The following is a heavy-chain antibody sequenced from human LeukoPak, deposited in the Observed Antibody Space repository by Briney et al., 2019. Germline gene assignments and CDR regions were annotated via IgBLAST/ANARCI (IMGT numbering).Heavy chain of an antibody. Sequence: ASVKVSCKASGYTFTGYYMHWVRQAPGQGLEWMGWINPNSGGTNYAQKFQGRVTMTRDTSISTAYMELSRLRSDDTAVYYCARVVSGRPSFNWFDPCGQGTLVTVSS. CDR1: GYTFTGYY. D-gene: IGHD2-21*01. CDR2: INPNSGGT. V-gene: IGHV1-2*02. J-gene: IGHJ5*02. CDR3: ARVVSGRPSFNWFDP.